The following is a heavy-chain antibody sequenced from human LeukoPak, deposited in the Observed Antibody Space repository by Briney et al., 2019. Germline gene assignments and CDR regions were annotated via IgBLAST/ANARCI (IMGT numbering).Heavy chain of an antibody. CDR3: ASNTGTVFDY. D-gene: IGHD7-27*01. CDR1: GDFITAYY. Sequence: SETLSLTCTVSGDFITAYYWSWIRQPPGKGLEWIGYVYYTGSTEYNPSLRSRLTISLDLSKHQFSLNLTSVTAADTAIYHCASNTGTVFDYWGQGALVTVSS. CDR2: VYYTGST. V-gene: IGHV4-59*01. J-gene: IGHJ4*02.